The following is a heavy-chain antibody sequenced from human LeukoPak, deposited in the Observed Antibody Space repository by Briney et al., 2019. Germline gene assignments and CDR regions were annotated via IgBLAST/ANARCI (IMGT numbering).Heavy chain of an antibody. V-gene: IGHV5-51*01. CDR3: ARTYSSSWLHYFDY. J-gene: IGHJ4*02. Sequence: GESLKISCKGSGYSFTNYRIGWVRQMPGKGLEWMGIIFPGDSNTRYSPSFQGQVTISADKSISTAYLQWSSLKASDTAIYYCARTYSSSWLHYFDYWGQGTLVTVSS. D-gene: IGHD6-13*01. CDR1: GYSFTNYR. CDR2: IFPGDSNT.